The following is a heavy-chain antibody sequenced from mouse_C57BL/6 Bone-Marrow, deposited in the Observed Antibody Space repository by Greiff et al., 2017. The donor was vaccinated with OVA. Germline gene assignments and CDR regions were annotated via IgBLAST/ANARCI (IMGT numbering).Heavy chain of an antibody. CDR2: IRSKSNNYAT. V-gene: IGHV10-1*01. Sequence: EVHLVESGGGLVQPKGSLKLSCAASGFSFNTYAMNWVRQAPGKGLEWVARIRSKSNNYATYYADSVKDRFTISRDDSESMLYLQMNNVKTEDTAMYYCVRHGTVVAFDYWGQGTTLTVSS. D-gene: IGHD1-1*01. J-gene: IGHJ2*01. CDR1: GFSFNTYA. CDR3: VRHGTVVAFDY.